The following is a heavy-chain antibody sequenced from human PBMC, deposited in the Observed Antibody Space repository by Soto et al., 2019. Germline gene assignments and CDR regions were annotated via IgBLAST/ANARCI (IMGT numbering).Heavy chain of an antibody. V-gene: IGHV4-39*07. CDR1: GGSISSSSYY. CDR3: ARPALAVAQTDYYYGMDV. D-gene: IGHD6-19*01. CDR2: IYYSGST. Sequence: SETLSLTCTVSGGSISSSSYYWGWIRQPPGKGLEWIGSIYYSGSTYYNPSLKSRVTISVDTSKNQFSLKLSSVTAADTAVYYCARPALAVAQTDYYYGMDVWGQGTTVTVSS. J-gene: IGHJ6*02.